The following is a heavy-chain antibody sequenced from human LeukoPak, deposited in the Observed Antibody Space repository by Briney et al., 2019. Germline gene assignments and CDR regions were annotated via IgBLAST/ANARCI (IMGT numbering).Heavy chain of an antibody. D-gene: IGHD2-21*02. CDR1: GFTFTSSA. Sequence: TSVKVSCKASGFTFTSSAMQWVRQARGQRLEWIGWIVVGSGNTNYAQKFQERVTITRDMSTSTAYMELSSLRSEDTAVYYCATDPSQCGGDCYLGYWGQGTLVTVSS. CDR2: IVVGSGNT. J-gene: IGHJ4*02. V-gene: IGHV1-58*02. CDR3: ATDPSQCGGDCYLGY.